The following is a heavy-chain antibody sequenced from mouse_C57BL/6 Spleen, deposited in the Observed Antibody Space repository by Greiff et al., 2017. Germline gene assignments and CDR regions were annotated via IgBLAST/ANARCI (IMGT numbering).Heavy chain of an antibody. CDR3: ARSGWLPPYAMDY. CDR1: GYAFSSSW. J-gene: IGHJ4*01. Sequence: QVQLQQSGPELVKPGASVKISCKASGYAFSSSWMNWVKQRPGKGLEWIGRIYPGDGDTNYNGKFKGKATLTADKSSSTAYMQLSSLTSEDSAVYFCARSGWLPPYAMDYWGQGTSVTVSS. CDR2: IYPGDGDT. V-gene: IGHV1-82*01. D-gene: IGHD2-2*01.